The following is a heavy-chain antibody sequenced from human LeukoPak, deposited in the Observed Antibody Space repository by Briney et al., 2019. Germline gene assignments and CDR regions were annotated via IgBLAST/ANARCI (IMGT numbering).Heavy chain of an antibody. CDR3: AKEYDSGGYGANFDY. CDR2: VSSDGGTK. D-gene: IGHD3-10*01. J-gene: IGHJ4*02. Sequence: GGSLRLSCTASKFTFSNYGMQWVRQAPGKGLEWVAVVSSDGGTKYYADSVKGRFTISRDNSRNTMYLRMDSLRAEDTAVYYCAKEYDSGGYGANFDYWGQGTLVTVSS. V-gene: IGHV3-30*18. CDR1: KFTFSNYG.